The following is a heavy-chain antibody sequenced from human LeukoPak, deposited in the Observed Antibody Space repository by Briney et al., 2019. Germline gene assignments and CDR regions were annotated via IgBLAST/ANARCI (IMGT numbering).Heavy chain of an antibody. J-gene: IGHJ5*02. CDR1: GGSFSGYY. CDR3: ARGLPMKLRLGELSLYRPKFDP. CDR2: INHSGST. D-gene: IGHD3-16*02. Sequence: SETLSLTCAVYGGSFSGYYWSWIRQPPGKGLEWIGEINHSGSTNYNPSLKSRITISVDTSKNQFSLKLSSVTAADTAVYYCARGLPMKLRLGELSLYRPKFDPWGQGTLVTVSS. V-gene: IGHV4-34*01.